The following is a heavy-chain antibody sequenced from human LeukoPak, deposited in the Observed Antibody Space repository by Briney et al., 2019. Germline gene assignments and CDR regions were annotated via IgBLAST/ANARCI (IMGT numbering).Heavy chain of an antibody. CDR2: LSTSGST. CDR3: ARTYSSSWYPFDY. Sequence: SETLSLTCTVSGGSISSYHWSWFRQPAGKGLEWIGRLSTSGSTNYNPSLKSRVTMSVDTSKNQFSLKLSFVTAADTAVYYCARTYSSSWYPFDYWGQGTLVTVSS. V-gene: IGHV4-4*07. D-gene: IGHD6-13*01. CDR1: GGSISSYH. J-gene: IGHJ4*02.